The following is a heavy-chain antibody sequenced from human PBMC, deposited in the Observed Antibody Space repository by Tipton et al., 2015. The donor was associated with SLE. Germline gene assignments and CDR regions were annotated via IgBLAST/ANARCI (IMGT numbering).Heavy chain of an antibody. V-gene: IGHV4-59*12. Sequence: TLSLTCIVSGGDISRYYWSWIRQPPGKGLEWIGYAFYSGTTNYNPSLKSRVAISVDTSKSQFYLNLNTVSAADTAVYYCARYSSSLGWFDPWGQGTLVTVSS. CDR2: AFYSGTT. CDR3: ARYSSSLGWFDP. J-gene: IGHJ5*02. D-gene: IGHD6-13*01. CDR1: GGDISRYY.